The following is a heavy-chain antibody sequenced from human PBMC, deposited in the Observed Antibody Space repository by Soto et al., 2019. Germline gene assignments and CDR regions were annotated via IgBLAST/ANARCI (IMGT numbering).Heavy chain of an antibody. CDR2: MNPNSGNT. Sequence: QVQLLQSGAEVKKPGASVKVSCKASGYTFTGYDINWVRQATGQGLEWMGWMNPNSGNTGYAQKFQGRVTITADESTSTAYMELSSLRSEDTAVYYCATPRGHDYGDFGAFDIWGQGTMVTVSS. D-gene: IGHD4-17*01. CDR3: ATPRGHDYGDFGAFDI. CDR1: GYTFTGYD. J-gene: IGHJ3*02. V-gene: IGHV1-8*01.